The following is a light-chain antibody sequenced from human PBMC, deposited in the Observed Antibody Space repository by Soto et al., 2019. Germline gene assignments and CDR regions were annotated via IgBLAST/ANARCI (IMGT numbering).Light chain of an antibody. J-gene: IGKJ1*01. CDR3: QQYNNWPPT. CDR1: QSVSSN. V-gene: IGKV3-15*01. CDR2: GAS. Sequence: EIVMTQSPATLSVSPGERATLSCRASQSVSSNLAWYQQKPGQAPRLLIYGASTRATRIPARFSGSGSGTELTLTISSLQSQDFAVYYCQQYNNWPPTFGQGTKVEIK.